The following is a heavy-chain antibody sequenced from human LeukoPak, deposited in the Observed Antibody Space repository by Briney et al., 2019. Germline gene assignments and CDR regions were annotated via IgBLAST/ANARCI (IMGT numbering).Heavy chain of an antibody. J-gene: IGHJ4*02. CDR3: ARDKSYGDSSDY. Sequence: GGSLRLSCAASGFTFSNAWMSWVRQAPGKGLEWVANIKQDGSEKYYVDSVKGRFTISRDNAKNSLFLQMNSLRAEDTAVYYCARDKSYGDSSDYWGQGTLVTVSS. V-gene: IGHV3-7*01. CDR2: IKQDGSEK. D-gene: IGHD4-17*01. CDR1: GFTFSNAW.